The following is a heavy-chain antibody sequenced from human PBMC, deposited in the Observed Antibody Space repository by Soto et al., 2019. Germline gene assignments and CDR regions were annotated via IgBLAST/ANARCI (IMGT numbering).Heavy chain of an antibody. D-gene: IGHD2-2*01. Sequence: GGSLRLSCAASGFTFSSYEMNWVRQAPGKGLEWVSYISSSGSTIYYADSVKGRFTISRDNAKNSLYLQMNSLRAEDSAVYYCACPDCSSTSCYSAFDIWGQGTMVTVSS. V-gene: IGHV3-48*03. J-gene: IGHJ3*02. CDR3: ACPDCSSTSCYSAFDI. CDR1: GFTFSSYE. CDR2: ISSSGSTI.